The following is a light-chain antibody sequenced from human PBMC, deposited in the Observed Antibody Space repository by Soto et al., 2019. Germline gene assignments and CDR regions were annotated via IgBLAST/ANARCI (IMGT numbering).Light chain of an antibody. CDR1: QTVVGF. CDR3: QQHSSWPLT. Sequence: DIVLTQSPATLPLSPGERATLSCRASQTVVGFLAWYQQKPGQAPGLLIYDASNRAAAIPARFSGSGSGTDYTLTISSLEPEDFAVYYCQQHSSWPLTFGGGTKVDIK. V-gene: IGKV3-11*01. CDR2: DAS. J-gene: IGKJ4*01.